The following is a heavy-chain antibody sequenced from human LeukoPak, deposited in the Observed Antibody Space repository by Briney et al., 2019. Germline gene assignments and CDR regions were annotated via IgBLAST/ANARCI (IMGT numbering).Heavy chain of an antibody. V-gene: IGHV1-69*13. CDR1: GGTFSSYA. Sequence: GASVKVSCKASGGTFSSYAISWVRQAPGQGLEWMGGITPIFGTANYAQKFQGRVTITADESTSTAYMELSSLRSEDTAVYYCARENYYDGSGSPSASAPVDHWGQGTLVTVSS. J-gene: IGHJ4*02. CDR2: ITPIFGTA. CDR3: ARENYYDGSGSPSASAPVDH. D-gene: IGHD3-22*01.